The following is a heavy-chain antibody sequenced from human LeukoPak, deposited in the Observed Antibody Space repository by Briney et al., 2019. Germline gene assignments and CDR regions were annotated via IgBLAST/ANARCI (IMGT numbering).Heavy chain of an antibody. V-gene: IGHV3-23*01. CDR1: GFTFTSYS. Sequence: GGSLRLSCAASGFTFTSYSMNWVRQAPGKGLEWVSTISGGGGSTYYADSVKGRFTISRDNSKNTLYLQMNSLRAEDTAVYYCATADYYYDSSRTPTDYWGQGTLVTVSS. CDR2: ISGGGGST. D-gene: IGHD3-22*01. J-gene: IGHJ4*02. CDR3: ATADYYYDSSRTPTDY.